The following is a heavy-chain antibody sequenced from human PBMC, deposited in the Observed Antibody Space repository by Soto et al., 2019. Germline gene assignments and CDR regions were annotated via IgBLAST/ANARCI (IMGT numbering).Heavy chain of an antibody. CDR3: ARAVDYYDSRGYYYYFDY. J-gene: IGHJ4*02. V-gene: IGHV1-69*12. Sequence: QVQLVQSGAEVKKPGSSVKVSCKASGGTFSSYAISWVRQAPGQGLEWMGGIIPIFGTANYAQKFQGRVTITADESTSTAYMELSSLRSEDTAVYYCARAVDYYDSRGYYYYFDYCGQGTLVTVSS. CDR1: GGTFSSYA. CDR2: IIPIFGTA. D-gene: IGHD3-22*01.